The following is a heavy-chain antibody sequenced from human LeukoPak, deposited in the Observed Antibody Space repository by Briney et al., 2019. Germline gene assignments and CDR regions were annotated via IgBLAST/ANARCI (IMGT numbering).Heavy chain of an antibody. Sequence: GGSLRLACAASGFTFSSYAMSWVRHAPGKGLEWVSAIRGSGGSTYYADSVKGRFTISRDNSKNTLYLQMNSLRAEDTALYYCATTMVRGVIASRSTIDYWGQGTLVTVSS. V-gene: IGHV3-23*01. J-gene: IGHJ4*02. CDR2: IRGSGGST. CDR3: ATTMVRGVIASRSTIDY. CDR1: GFTFSSYA. D-gene: IGHD3-10*01.